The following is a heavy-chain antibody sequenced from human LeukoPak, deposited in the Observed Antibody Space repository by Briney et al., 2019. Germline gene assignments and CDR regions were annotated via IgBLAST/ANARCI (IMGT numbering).Heavy chain of an antibody. J-gene: IGHJ4*02. CDR3: ARDLIQYGSGSYYDY. CDR1: GGSISSYY. CDR2: IYCSGST. Sequence: KTSETLSLTCTVSGGSISSYYWSRIRQPPGKGLEWIGYIYCSGSTNYNPSLKSRVTISVDTSKNQFSLKLSSVTAADTAVYYCARDLIQYGSGSYYDYWGQGTLVTVSS. V-gene: IGHV4-59*01. D-gene: IGHD3-10*01.